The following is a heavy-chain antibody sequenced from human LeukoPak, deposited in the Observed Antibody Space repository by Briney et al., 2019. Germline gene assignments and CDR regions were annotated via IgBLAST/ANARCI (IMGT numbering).Heavy chain of an antibody. CDR1: GFTFSSYE. Sequence: GGSLRLSCAASGFTFSSYEMNWVRQAPGKGLEWVSYISSSGSTIYYADSVKGRFTTSRDNSKNTLYLQMNSLRAEDTAVYYCAKDSGYVGNYMDVWGKGTTVTVSS. CDR2: ISSSGSTI. V-gene: IGHV3-48*03. J-gene: IGHJ6*03. D-gene: IGHD5-12*01. CDR3: AKDSGYVGNYMDV.